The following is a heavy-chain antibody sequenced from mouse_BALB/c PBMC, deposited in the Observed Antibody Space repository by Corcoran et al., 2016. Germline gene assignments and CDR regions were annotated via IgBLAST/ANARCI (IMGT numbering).Heavy chain of an antibody. Sequence: QIQLVQSGPELKKPGETVKISCKASGYTFTNYGMNWVKQAPGKGLKWMGWINTYTGEPTYADDFKGRFAFSLETSASTAYLQINNLKNEDMATYFCARREYGAMDYWGQGTSVTVSS. J-gene: IGHJ4*01. V-gene: IGHV9-1*02. CDR1: GYTFTNYG. D-gene: IGHD1-1*01. CDR3: ARREYGAMDY. CDR2: INTYTGEP.